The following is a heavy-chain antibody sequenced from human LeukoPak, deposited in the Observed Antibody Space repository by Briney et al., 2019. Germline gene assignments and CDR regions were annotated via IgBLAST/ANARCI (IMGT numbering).Heavy chain of an antibody. V-gene: IGHV4-39*07. Sequence: ASETLSLTCTVSGGSISSSSYYWGWIRQPPGKGLEWIGSIYYSGSTYYNPSLKNRVTISVDTSKNQFSLKLSSVTAADTAVYHCAREVTMIVVVTSIYNWFDPWGQGTLVTVSS. CDR3: AREVTMIVVVTSIYNWFDP. CDR1: GGSISSSSYY. D-gene: IGHD3-22*01. J-gene: IGHJ5*02. CDR2: IYYSGST.